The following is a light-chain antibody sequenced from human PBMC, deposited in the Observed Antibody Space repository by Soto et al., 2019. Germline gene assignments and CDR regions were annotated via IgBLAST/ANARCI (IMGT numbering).Light chain of an antibody. Sequence: EIVLTQSPGTLSLSPGERATLSCRASQSVSSSYLAWYQQKPGQAPRLLIYGASSRATGIPDRFSGSGSGTDFTLTISRLEPEDFAVYYCQQYGSSRLSLTFGQGTRLEIK. CDR3: QQYGSSRLSLT. CDR2: GAS. V-gene: IGKV3-20*01. CDR1: QSVSSSY. J-gene: IGKJ5*01.